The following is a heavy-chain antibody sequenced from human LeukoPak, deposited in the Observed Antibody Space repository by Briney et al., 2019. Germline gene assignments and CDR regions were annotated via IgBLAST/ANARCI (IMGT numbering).Heavy chain of an antibody. CDR3: ASTTPTTSSSWYENYYYYMDV. V-gene: IGHV1-69*05. Sequence: SSVKVSCKASGGTFSSYAISWVRQAPGQGLEWMGRIIPIFGTANYAQKFQGRVTITTDESTSTAYMDMSSLRYEDTAVYYCASTTPTTSSSWYENYYYYMDVWGKGTTVTVSS. CDR2: IIPIFGTA. CDR1: GGTFSSYA. J-gene: IGHJ6*03. D-gene: IGHD6-13*01.